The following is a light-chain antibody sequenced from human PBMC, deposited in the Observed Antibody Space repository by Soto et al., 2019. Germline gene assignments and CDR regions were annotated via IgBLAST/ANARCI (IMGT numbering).Light chain of an antibody. CDR2: DAS. CDR3: QQFDNPPLT. V-gene: IGKV1-33*01. J-gene: IGKJ4*01. Sequence: DIQMTQSPSSLSASVVDRVTITFQESKDIRNYLNWYPQKXEKAPKXXIYDASALETGVLSMFSRSGAGTDCTCTITSLKPEDIATAFCQQFDNPPLTFGGGTKVDNK. CDR1: KDIRNY.